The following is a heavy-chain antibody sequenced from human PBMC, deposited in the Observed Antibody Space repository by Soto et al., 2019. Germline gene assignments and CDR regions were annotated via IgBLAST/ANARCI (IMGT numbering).Heavy chain of an antibody. CDR1: GGSFSGYY. CDR3: ARGRSCSGGSCYPEFDY. CDR2: INHSGST. V-gene: IGHV4-34*01. D-gene: IGHD2-15*01. Sequence: SETLSLTCAVYGGSFSGYYWSWIRQPPGKGLEWIGEINHSGSTNYNPSLKSRVTISVDTSKNQFSLKLSSVTAADTAVYYCARGRSCSGGSCYPEFDYWGQGTLVTVSS. J-gene: IGHJ4*02.